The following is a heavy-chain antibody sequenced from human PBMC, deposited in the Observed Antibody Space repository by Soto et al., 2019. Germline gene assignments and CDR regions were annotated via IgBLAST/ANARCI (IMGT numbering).Heavy chain of an antibody. CDR2: ISAYNGNT. V-gene: IGHV1-18*01. CDR1: GYTFTSYG. CDR3: ARDPHSITYYYDSSGYRWFDP. Sequence: ASVKVSCKASGYTFTSYGISWVRQAPGQGLEWMGWISAYNGNTNYAQKLQGRVTMTTDTSTSTAYMELRSLRSDATAVYYCARDPHSITYYYDSSGYRWFDPWGQGTLVTVSS. J-gene: IGHJ5*02. D-gene: IGHD3-22*01.